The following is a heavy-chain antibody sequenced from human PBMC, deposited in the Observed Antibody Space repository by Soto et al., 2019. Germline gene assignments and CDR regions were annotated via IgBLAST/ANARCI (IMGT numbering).Heavy chain of an antibody. J-gene: IGHJ4*02. Sequence: SVKVSCKASGGTFSSYAISWVRQAPGQGLEWMGGITPIFGTANYAQKFQGRVTITADESTSTAYMELSSLRSEDTAVYYCARDREEMATTGAFDYWGQGTLVTVSS. D-gene: IGHD1-1*01. V-gene: IGHV1-69*13. CDR3: ARDREEMATTGAFDY. CDR1: GGTFSSYA. CDR2: ITPIFGTA.